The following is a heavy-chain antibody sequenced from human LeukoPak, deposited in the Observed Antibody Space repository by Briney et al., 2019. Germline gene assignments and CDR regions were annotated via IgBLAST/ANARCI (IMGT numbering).Heavy chain of an antibody. D-gene: IGHD2/OR15-2a*01. V-gene: IGHV3-23*01. CDR3: AKDLGNNRVDYFLN. CDR2: VSGGGSST. CDR1: GFTFSNYA. Sequence: QTGGSLRLSCVASGFTFSNYAMNWVRQAPGKGLEWVSGVSGGGSSTYYADTVRGRFTISRDNSKNTVYLQVSSLRAEDTAVYYCAKDLGNNRVDYFLNWGQGTLVTVSS. J-gene: IGHJ1*01.